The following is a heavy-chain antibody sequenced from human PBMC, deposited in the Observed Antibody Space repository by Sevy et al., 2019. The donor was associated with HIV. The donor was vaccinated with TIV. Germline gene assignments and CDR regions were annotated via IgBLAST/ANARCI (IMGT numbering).Heavy chain of an antibody. D-gene: IGHD3-22*01. CDR1: GYTFTRHW. J-gene: IGHJ4*02. V-gene: IGHV5-51*01. CDR2: IYPGGSDPSYSP. CDR3: ARPADYDDTSGSLY. Sequence: GESLKISCKGSGYTFTRHWIGWVRQMPGKGLEWMGLIYPGGSDPSYSPRYSPSFQGQVTISSDKSSTTPYLQWSSLKASDTAIYYCARPADYDDTSGSLYWGQGTLVTVSS.